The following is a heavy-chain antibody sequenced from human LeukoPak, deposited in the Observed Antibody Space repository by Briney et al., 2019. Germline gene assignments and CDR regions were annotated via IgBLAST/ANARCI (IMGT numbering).Heavy chain of an antibody. V-gene: IGHV3-53*01. Sequence: PGGSLRLSCAASGFTVSSNYMTWVRQAPGKGLEWVSVIDSGGSTYYADSVKGRFAISRDNSKNTLYLQMNSLRAEDTAIYYCARVRYSGYDRYFDYWGQGTLVTVSS. J-gene: IGHJ4*02. CDR1: GFTVSSNY. CDR3: ARVRYSGYDRYFDY. CDR2: IDSGGST. D-gene: IGHD5-12*01.